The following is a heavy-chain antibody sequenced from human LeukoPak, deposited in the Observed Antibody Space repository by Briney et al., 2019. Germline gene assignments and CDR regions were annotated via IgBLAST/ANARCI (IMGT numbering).Heavy chain of an antibody. Sequence: GASVKVSCKASGHTFTSYYMHWVRQAPGQGLEWMGIINPSCGSTSYAQKFQGRVTMTRDTSTSTVYMELSSLRSEDTAVYYCAIGWGPHGSGSYSPNYWGQGTLVTVSS. D-gene: IGHD3-10*01. CDR3: AIGWGPHGSGSYSPNY. CDR1: GHTFTSYY. CDR2: INPSCGST. V-gene: IGHV1-46*01. J-gene: IGHJ4*02.